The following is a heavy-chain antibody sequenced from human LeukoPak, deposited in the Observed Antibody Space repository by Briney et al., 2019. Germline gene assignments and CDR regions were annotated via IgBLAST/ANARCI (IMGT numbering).Heavy chain of an antibody. Sequence: GGSLRLSCVASGFTFDDYGMSWVRQVPGMGLEWVSGINWNSGNIDYADSVRGRFTISRDNAKNSLYLQMDSLRAEDTALCYCARSLQLGSPTFDYWGQGILVTVSS. J-gene: IGHJ4*02. D-gene: IGHD3-10*01. V-gene: IGHV3-20*04. CDR3: ARSLQLGSPTFDY. CDR1: GFTFDDYG. CDR2: INWNSGNI.